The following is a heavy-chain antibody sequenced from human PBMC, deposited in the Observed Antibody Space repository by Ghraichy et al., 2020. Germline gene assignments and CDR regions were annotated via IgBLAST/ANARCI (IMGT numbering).Heavy chain of an antibody. Sequence: SQTLSLTCAISGDSVSSNSAAWNWVMQSPSRGLEWLGRTYYRSKWYNDYAVSVKGRISINPDTSKNQFSLQLNSVTPEDTAVYFCARDRLGMGYWGQGTLVTVSS. D-gene: IGHD3-3*01. CDR3: ARDRLGMGY. V-gene: IGHV6-1*01. J-gene: IGHJ4*02. CDR1: GDSVSSNSAA. CDR2: TYYRSKWYN.